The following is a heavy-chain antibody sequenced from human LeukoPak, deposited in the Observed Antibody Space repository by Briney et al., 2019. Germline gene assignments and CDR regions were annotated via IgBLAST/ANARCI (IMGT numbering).Heavy chain of an antibody. D-gene: IGHD3-22*01. CDR1: GYTFTGYY. J-gene: IGHJ4*02. CDR2: INPNSGGT. V-gene: IGHV1-2*02. CDR3: ARCPPGSYYHDSSGCFDY. Sequence: GASVKVSCKASGYTFTGYYMHWVRQAPGQGLEGMGWINPNSGGTNYAQKFQGRVTMTRDTSISTAYMELSRLRSDDTAVYYCARCPPGSYYHDSSGCFDYWGQGTLVTVSS.